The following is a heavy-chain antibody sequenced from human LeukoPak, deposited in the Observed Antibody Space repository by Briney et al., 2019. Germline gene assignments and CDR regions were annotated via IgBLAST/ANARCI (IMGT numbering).Heavy chain of an antibody. D-gene: IGHD5-24*01. CDR3: AREDDHNTNDC. Sequence: GGSLRLSCVTSGFTFRGYWMSWFRQAPGKGLEWVGNIQPDGSGAFYVDAMRGRFTISRDDAQNSLYLQINSLRAEDAAVYYCAREDDHNTNDCWGQGTLVTVSS. CDR2: IQPDGSGA. V-gene: IGHV3-7*01. J-gene: IGHJ4*02. CDR1: GFTFRGYW.